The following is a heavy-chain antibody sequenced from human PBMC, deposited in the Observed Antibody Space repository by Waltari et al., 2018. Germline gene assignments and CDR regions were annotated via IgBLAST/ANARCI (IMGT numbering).Heavy chain of an antibody. CDR2: IYYSGST. CDR1: GGSISSSSYY. J-gene: IGHJ4*02. Sequence: QLQLQESGPGLVKPSETLSLTCPVSGGSISSSSYYWGWIRQPPGKGLEWIGSIYYSGSTYYNPSLKSRVTISVDTSKNQFSLKLSSVTAADTAVYYCANGGAVYYFDYWGQGTLVTVSS. D-gene: IGHD3-16*01. V-gene: IGHV4-39*01. CDR3: ANGGAVYYFDY.